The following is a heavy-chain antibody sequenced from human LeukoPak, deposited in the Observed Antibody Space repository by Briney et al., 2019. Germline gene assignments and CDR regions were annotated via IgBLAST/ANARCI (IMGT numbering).Heavy chain of an antibody. J-gene: IGHJ4*02. CDR3: ASGTAFDY. CDR2: TYYRSKWIN. Sequence: SQTLSLTCAISGDSVSSNTAAWNWIRQSPWRGLEWLGRTYYRSKWINDYAVSVKSRITINPHTSKNQFSLQLSSVTPDDTGVYYCASGTAFDYWGQGTLVTVSS. V-gene: IGHV6-1*01. CDR1: GDSVSSNTAA. D-gene: IGHD1-26*01.